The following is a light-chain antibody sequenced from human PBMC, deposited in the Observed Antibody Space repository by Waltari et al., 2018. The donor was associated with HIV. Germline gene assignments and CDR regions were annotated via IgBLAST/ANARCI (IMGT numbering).Light chain of an antibody. CDR1: KLGDKY. J-gene: IGLJ1*01. V-gene: IGLV3-1*01. CDR2: QDR. CDR3: QAWDSSLYV. Sequence: SYELTQPPSVSVSPGQTASITCSGDKLGDKYAYWYQQKPGQSPVLVIYQDRKRPSGIPERFSGSNSGNTATLTISGTQAMDEADYYCQAWDSSLYVFGTGTKVTVL.